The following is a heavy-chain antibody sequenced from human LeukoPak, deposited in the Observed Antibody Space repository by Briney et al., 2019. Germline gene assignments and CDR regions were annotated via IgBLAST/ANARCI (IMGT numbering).Heavy chain of an antibody. CDR2: IKSDGSFT. V-gene: IGHV3-74*01. CDR3: ARGTGAFDI. J-gene: IGHJ3*02. CDR1: GFTFSSHW. D-gene: IGHD1-1*01. Sequence: QPGGSLILSCVASGFTFSSHWMHWVRQAPGKGLVWVSHIKSDGSFTNYADSVKGRFTISRDNAKNTLYLQMNSLRPEDTAVYYCARGTGAFDIWGQGTKVTVSS.